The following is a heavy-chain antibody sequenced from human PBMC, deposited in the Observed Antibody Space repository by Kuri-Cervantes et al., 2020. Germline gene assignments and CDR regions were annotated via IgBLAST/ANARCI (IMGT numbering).Heavy chain of an antibody. Sequence: SVKVSCKASGGTFSSYSISWVRQAPGQGLEWMGGIIPIFGTPNYAQGFQGRVAITTDESTSTAYMELSSLRSEDTAVYFCARVRVPDCSSARCYDGYDHWGQGTLVTVSS. J-gene: IGHJ4*02. CDR2: IIPIFGTP. CDR1: GGTFSSYS. CDR3: ARVRVPDCSSARCYDGYDH. V-gene: IGHV1-69*05. D-gene: IGHD2-2*01.